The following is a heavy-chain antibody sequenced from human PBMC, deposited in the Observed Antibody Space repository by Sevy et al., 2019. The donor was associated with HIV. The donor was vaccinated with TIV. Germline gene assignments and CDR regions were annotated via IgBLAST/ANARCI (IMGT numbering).Heavy chain of an antibody. CDR1: GYTFPAFS. Sequence: GGSLRPSCTASGYTFPAFSFNWVRQAPGKGLEWLSYISTGTDHIYYADSAKGRFTISRDDAKNSVYLEMKSLRDQDTALYYCVRRGVDAYNVYFDLWGQGTLVTVSS. J-gene: IGHJ4*02. V-gene: IGHV3-21*05. D-gene: IGHD3-10*01. CDR3: VRRGVDAYNVYFDL. CDR2: ISTGTDHI.